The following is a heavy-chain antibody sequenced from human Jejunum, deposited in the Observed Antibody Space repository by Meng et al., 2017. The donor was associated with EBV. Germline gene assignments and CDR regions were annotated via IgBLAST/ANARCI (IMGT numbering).Heavy chain of an antibody. V-gene: IGHV2-5*02. J-gene: IGHJ4*02. Sequence: QITLKESGPTLEKPXETLTRTCXFSGFSLSTQGVGVGWIRQPPGKALEYLALIYWDDDKRYSGSLKTRLAISKDTSKNQVVLTMTNMAPVDTATYYCAHRLSGSTWGGGFFDYWGQGILVTVS. CDR3: AHRLSGSTWGGGFFDY. CDR2: IYWDDDK. CDR1: GFSLSTQGVG. D-gene: IGHD6-13*01.